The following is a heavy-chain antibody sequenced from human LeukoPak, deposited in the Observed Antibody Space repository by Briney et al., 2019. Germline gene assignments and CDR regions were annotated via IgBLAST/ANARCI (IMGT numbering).Heavy chain of an antibody. CDR3: ARESDYGDYVDY. D-gene: IGHD4-17*01. V-gene: IGHV4-34*01. J-gene: IGHJ4*02. CDR2: INHSGST. Sequence: SETLSLTCAVYGGSFSGYYWSWIRQPPGKGLEWIGEINHSGSTNYNPSLKSRVTISVDTSKNQFSLKLSSVTAADTAAYHCARESDYGDYVDYWGQGTLVTVSS. CDR1: GGSFSGYY.